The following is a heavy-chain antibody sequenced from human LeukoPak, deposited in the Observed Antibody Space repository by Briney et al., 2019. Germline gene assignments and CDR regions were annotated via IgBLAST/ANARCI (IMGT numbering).Heavy chain of an antibody. J-gene: IGHJ4*02. D-gene: IGHD6-13*01. CDR3: ARAGTLAPYYFDY. CDR1: GFTFSSYA. V-gene: IGHV3-30-3*01. Sequence: GGSLRLSCAASGFTFSSYAMHWVRQAPGKGLEWVAVISYDGSNKYYAGSVKGRFTISRDNSKNTLYLQMNSLRAEDTAVYYCARAGTLAPYYFDYWGQGTLVTVSS. CDR2: ISYDGSNK.